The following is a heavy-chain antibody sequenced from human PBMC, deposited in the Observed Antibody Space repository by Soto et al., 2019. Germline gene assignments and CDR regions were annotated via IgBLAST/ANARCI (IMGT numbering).Heavy chain of an antibody. D-gene: IGHD2-2*01. V-gene: IGHV3-73*02. Sequence: EVQLVESGGGLVQPGGSLKLSCAASGFTFSGSVMHWVRQASGKGLEWVGRIRSKANNYATAYAASVKGRFTISREDSKNTAFLQMNSLKTEDTAVYYCSAPEYCSSTSCLGYWGQGTLVTVS. CDR1: GFTFSGSV. CDR3: SAPEYCSSTSCLGY. J-gene: IGHJ4*02. CDR2: IRSKANNYAT.